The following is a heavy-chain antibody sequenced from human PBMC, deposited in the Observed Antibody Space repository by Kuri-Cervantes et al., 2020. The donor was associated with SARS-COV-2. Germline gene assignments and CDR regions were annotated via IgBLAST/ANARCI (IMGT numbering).Heavy chain of an antibody. J-gene: IGHJ4*02. CDR2: ISSSSSYI. Sequence: GGSLRLSCAASGFTFSSYSMNWVRQAPGKGLEWVSSISSSSSYIYYADSVKGRFTISRDNAKNSLYLQMNSLRDEDTAVYYCARDVSHSGSYNVIPRPYYFDYWGQGTLVTVSS. CDR3: ARDVSHSGSYNVIPRPYYFDY. V-gene: IGHV3-21*01. CDR1: GFTFSSYS. D-gene: IGHD1-26*01.